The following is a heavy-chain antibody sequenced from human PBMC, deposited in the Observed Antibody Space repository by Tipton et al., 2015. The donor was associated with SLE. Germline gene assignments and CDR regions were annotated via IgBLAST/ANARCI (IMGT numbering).Heavy chain of an antibody. V-gene: IGHV3-74*01. Sequence: SLRLSCAASGFTFRSYWMHWVRQAPGKGLVWVSRIYTDGSRTHYADSVRGRFTISRDNAKNTLYLQMNSLRAEDTAAYYCARGESSGYYVDYWGHGTLVTVFS. D-gene: IGHD3-22*01. CDR2: IYTDGSRT. CDR1: GFTFRSYW. CDR3: ARGESSGYYVDY. J-gene: IGHJ4*01.